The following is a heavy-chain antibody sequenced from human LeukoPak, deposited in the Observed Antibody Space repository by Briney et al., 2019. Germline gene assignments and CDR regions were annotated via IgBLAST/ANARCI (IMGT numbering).Heavy chain of an antibody. CDR1: GFTSSYG. CDR3: ARDGDGYNLDY. V-gene: IGHV3-33*01. D-gene: IGHD5-24*01. J-gene: IGHJ4*02. Sequence: GRSLRLSCAASGFTSSYGFHWVRQAPGKGLEWVAVIWYDGSNKYYTDSVKGRFTISRDNSENTVYLQMNSLRAEDTAVYYCARDGDGYNLDYWGQGTLVTVSS. CDR2: IWYDGSNK.